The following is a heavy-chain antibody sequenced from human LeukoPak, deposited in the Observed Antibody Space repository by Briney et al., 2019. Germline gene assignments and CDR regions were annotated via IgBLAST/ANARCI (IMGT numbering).Heavy chain of an antibody. CDR3: ASTRPDIVATYYYYGMDV. D-gene: IGHD5-12*01. Sequence: SQTLSLTCTVSGGSISSGGYYWSWIRQHPGKGLEWIGYIYYSGSTNYNPSLKSRVTISVDTSKNQFSLKLSSVTAADTAVYYCASTRPDIVATYYYYGMDVWGQGTTVTVSS. CDR2: IYYSGST. V-gene: IGHV4-31*03. CDR1: GGSISSGGYY. J-gene: IGHJ6*02.